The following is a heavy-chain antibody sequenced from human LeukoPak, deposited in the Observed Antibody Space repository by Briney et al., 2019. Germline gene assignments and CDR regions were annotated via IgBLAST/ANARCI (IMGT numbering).Heavy chain of an antibody. CDR3: ARERVTYYYGSGSRPYYYYYMDV. Sequence: SETLSLTCAVYGGSFSGYYWSWIRQPPGKGLEWIGEINHSGSTNYNPSLKSRVTISVDTSKNQFSLKLSSVTAADTAVYYCARERVTYYYGSGSRPYYYYYMDVWGKGTTVTVSS. J-gene: IGHJ6*03. CDR1: GGSFSGYY. CDR2: INHSGST. V-gene: IGHV4-34*01. D-gene: IGHD3-10*01.